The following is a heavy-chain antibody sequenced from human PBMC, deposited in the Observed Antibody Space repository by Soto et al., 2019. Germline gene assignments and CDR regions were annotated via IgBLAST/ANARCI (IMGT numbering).Heavy chain of an antibody. J-gene: IGHJ6*02. Sequence: GSLRLSCAASGFTFSSYAMHWVRQAAGKGLEWVAVISYDGSNKYYADSVKGRFTISRDNSKNTLYLQMKSLRAGDTAVYYCAREYSSSWYHGGGMDVWGQGTTVTVSS. D-gene: IGHD6-13*01. CDR3: AREYSSSWYHGGGMDV. CDR2: ISYDGSNK. V-gene: IGHV3-30-3*01. CDR1: GFTFSSYA.